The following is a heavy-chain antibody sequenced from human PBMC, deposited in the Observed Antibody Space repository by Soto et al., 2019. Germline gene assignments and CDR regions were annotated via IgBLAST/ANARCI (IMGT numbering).Heavy chain of an antibody. CDR2: IIPILGIA. D-gene: IGHD6-19*01. J-gene: IGHJ6*03. CDR3: ASTISSDYYYMDV. V-gene: IGHV1-69*02. CDR1: GGTFSSYT. Sequence: GASVKVSCEASGGTFSSYTISWVRQAPGQGLEWMGRIIPILGIANYAQKFQGRVTITADKSTSTAYMELSSLRSEDTAVYYCASTISSDYYYMDVWGKGTTVTVSS.